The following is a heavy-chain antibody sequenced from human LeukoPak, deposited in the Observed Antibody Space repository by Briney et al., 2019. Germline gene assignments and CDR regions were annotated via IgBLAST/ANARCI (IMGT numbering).Heavy chain of an antibody. CDR2: ITWDGGST. CDR3: AKDGRNYFDF. Sequence: GGSLRLSCGASGFTFDDHAMHWVRQAPGKGLEWVSLITWDGGSTYYADSVKGRFTISRDNSKNSLYLQMNSLRGEDTALYYCAKDGRNYFDFWGQGTLVTVSS. V-gene: IGHV3-43D*03. CDR1: GFTFDDHA. J-gene: IGHJ4*02.